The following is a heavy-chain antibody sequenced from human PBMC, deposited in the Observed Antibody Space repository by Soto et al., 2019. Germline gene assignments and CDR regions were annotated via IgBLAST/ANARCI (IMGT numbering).Heavy chain of an antibody. Sequence: PSETLSLTCSVSGDAITRHYWSWIRQSPGKGLEWLGYFFHTGTALYNPSLRSRVTMSVDTSKNQFSLKLTSVIPADTAVYFCARSYGGNSQFFDLWGRGTLVTVSS. V-gene: IGHV4-59*11. CDR2: FFHTGTA. CDR1: GDAITRHY. D-gene: IGHD1-26*01. CDR3: ARSYGGNSQFFDL. J-gene: IGHJ2*01.